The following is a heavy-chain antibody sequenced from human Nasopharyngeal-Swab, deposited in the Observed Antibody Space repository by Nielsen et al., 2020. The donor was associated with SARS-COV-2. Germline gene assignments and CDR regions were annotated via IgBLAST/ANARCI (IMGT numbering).Heavy chain of an antibody. J-gene: IGHJ6*02. V-gene: IGHV1-18*01. CDR3: ARGGEYCSGGSCYLNYYYGMDV. CDR2: ISAYNGNT. CDR1: GYTFTSYG. Sequence: ASVNVSCKASGYTFTSYGISWVRQAPGQGLEWMGWISAYNGNTNYAQKLQGRVTMTTDTSTSTAYMELRSLRSDDTAVYYCARGGEYCSGGSCYLNYYYGMDVWGQGTTVTVSS. D-gene: IGHD2-15*01.